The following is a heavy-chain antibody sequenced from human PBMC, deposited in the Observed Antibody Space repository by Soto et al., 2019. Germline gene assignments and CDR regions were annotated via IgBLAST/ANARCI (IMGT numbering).Heavy chain of an antibody. CDR1: GYTFTSYD. D-gene: IGHD3-22*01. CDR3: ARVDYYDSSGYYSWFDP. V-gene: IGHV1-8*01. J-gene: IGHJ5*02. CDR2: MNPNSGNT. Sequence: ASVKVSCKASGYTFTSYDINWVRQATGQGLEWMGWMNPNSGNTGYARKFQGRVTMTRNTSISTAYMELSSLRSEDTAVYYCARVDYYDSSGYYSWFDPWGQGTLVTVSS.